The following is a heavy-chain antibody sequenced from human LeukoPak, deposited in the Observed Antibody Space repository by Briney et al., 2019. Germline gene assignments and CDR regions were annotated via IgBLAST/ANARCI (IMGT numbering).Heavy chain of an antibody. V-gene: IGHV4-34*01. J-gene: IGHJ4*02. CDR3: AREGGPYRPLDY. CDR1: GGSFSGYY. Sequence: SETLSLTCAVYGGSFSGYYWSWIRQPPGKGLEWIGEINHSGSTNYNPSLKSRVTISVDKSENHISLKLTSVTAADTAVYCAREGGPYRPLDYSGQGTLVTVAP. CDR2: INHSGST.